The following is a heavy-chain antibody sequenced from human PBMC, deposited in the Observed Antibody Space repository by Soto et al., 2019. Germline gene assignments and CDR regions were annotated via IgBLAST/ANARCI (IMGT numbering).Heavy chain of an antibody. J-gene: IGHJ4*02. Sequence: EVQLVQSGAEVKKPGESLKISCKGSGYSFTSYWIGWVRQMPGKGLEWMGIIYPGDSDTRYSPSFQGQVTISADKSISTAYLQWSSLKASDTAMYYCARSRSDFWSGYYPPGYWGQGTLVTVSS. D-gene: IGHD3-3*01. V-gene: IGHV5-51*03. CDR2: IYPGDSDT. CDR3: ARSRSDFWSGYYPPGY. CDR1: GYSFTSYW.